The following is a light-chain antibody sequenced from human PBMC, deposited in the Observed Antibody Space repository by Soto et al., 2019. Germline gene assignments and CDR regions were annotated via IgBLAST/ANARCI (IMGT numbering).Light chain of an antibody. Sequence: DIQMTQSPSTLSASVGDTVTVTCRASQSVSGWLAWYQQKPGEAPKLLIYDASARATGIPARFSGSGSGTEFTLTISGLQSEDFAVYYCQQYNNWPPWTFGQGTKVDIK. CDR1: QSVSGW. CDR3: QQYNNWPPWT. CDR2: DAS. J-gene: IGKJ1*01. V-gene: IGKV1-5*01.